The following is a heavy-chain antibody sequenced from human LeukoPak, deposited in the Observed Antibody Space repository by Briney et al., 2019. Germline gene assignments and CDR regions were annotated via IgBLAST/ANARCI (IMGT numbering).Heavy chain of an antibody. D-gene: IGHD2-15*01. CDR3: TVVAAMGGAFDI. Sequence: ASVKVSCKASGYTFTSYDINWVRQATGQGLEWMGWMNPNSGNTGYAQKFQGRVTITRNTSISTAYMELSSLRSEDTAVYYCTVVAAMGGAFDIWGQGTMVTVSS. CDR2: MNPNSGNT. CDR1: GYTFTSYD. V-gene: IGHV1-8*03. J-gene: IGHJ3*02.